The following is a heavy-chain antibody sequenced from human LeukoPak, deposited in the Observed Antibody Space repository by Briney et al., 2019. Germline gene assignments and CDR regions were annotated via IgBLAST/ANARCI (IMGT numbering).Heavy chain of an antibody. J-gene: IGHJ4*02. V-gene: IGHV3-48*01. CDR2: ISSGSTTI. CDR1: GFTLSSYS. CDR3: ARDVEQWLVRVYYFDY. D-gene: IGHD6-19*01. Sequence: QPGGSLRLSCATSGFTLSSYSMTWVRQAPGKGLEWVSYISSGSTTIYYADSVKGRFTVSRDNAKNSLYLQMNSLRAEDTAVYYCARDVEQWLVRVYYFDYWGQGTLVTVSS.